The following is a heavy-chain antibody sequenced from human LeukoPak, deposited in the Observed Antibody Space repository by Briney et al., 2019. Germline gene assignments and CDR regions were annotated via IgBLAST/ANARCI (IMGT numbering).Heavy chain of an antibody. Sequence: GRSLRLSCAASGFTFDDYAMHWVRQAPGKGLEWVSGISWNSGSIVNTDSVKGRFTISRDNAKNSLYLQMNSLRAEDMALYYCAKGYDSNGYYLYAFDIWGQGTMVTVSS. CDR1: GFTFDDYA. D-gene: IGHD3-22*01. CDR3: AKGYDSNGYYLYAFDI. J-gene: IGHJ3*02. V-gene: IGHV3-9*03. CDR2: ISWNSGSI.